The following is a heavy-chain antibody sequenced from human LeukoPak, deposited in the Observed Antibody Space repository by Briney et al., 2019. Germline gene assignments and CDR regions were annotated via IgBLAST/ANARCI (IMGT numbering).Heavy chain of an antibody. J-gene: IGHJ6*02. Sequence: PGGSLRLSGAASGFTFSSYSMNWVRQAPGKGLDWVSSISSSSSYIYYADSVKGRFTISRDNAKNSLYLQMNSLSAEDTAVYYCAREGTGYDFWSGFPTWGQGTTVTVSS. CDR1: GFTFSSYS. D-gene: IGHD3-3*01. V-gene: IGHV3-21*01. CDR3: AREGTGYDFWSGFPT. CDR2: ISSSSSYI.